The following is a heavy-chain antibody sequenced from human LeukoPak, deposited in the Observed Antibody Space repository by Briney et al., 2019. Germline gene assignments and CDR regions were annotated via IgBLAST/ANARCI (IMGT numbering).Heavy chain of an antibody. J-gene: IGHJ4*02. CDR3: ARAGSSWYNLHRYFDY. CDR2: ISSSGSTI. CDR1: GFTFSDYY. Sequence: SGGSLRLSCTASGFTFSDYYMSWIRQAPGKGLEWVSYISSSGSTIYYADSVKGRFTISRDNAKNSLYLQMNSLRAEDTAVYYCARAGSSWYNLHRYFDYWGQGTLVTVSS. D-gene: IGHD6-13*01. V-gene: IGHV3-11*04.